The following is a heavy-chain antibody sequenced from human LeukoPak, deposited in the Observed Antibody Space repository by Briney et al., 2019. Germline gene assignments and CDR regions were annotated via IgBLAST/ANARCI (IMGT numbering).Heavy chain of an antibody. J-gene: IGHJ4*02. CDR1: GFTFSTCA. D-gene: IGHD1-26*01. CDR3: AKDVPYSGSYPNPLDY. Sequence: GGSLRLSCAASGFTFSTCAMHWVRQAPDMGLEWLAMISFDGNNVNHADSVKGRFTTSRDNSKNTLYLQMNSLRPEDTALYYCAKDVPYSGSYPNPLDYWGQGTLVTVSS. V-gene: IGHV3-30-3*01. CDR2: ISFDGNNV.